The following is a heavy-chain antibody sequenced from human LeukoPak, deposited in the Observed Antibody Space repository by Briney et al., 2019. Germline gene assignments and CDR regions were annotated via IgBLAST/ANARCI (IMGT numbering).Heavy chain of an antibody. J-gene: IGHJ4*02. CDR3: AKAPVTSCRGAFCYPFDY. Sequence: GGSLRLSCAASGFTFSSYALSWVRQAPGKGLEWVSNISGSGRGSTTYYADSVKGRFTISRDTSRSTLYLQMNSLRAEDAAVYYCAKAPVTSCRGAFCYPFDYWGQGTLVTVSS. CDR1: GFTFSSYA. CDR2: ISGSGRGSTT. V-gene: IGHV3-23*01. D-gene: IGHD2-15*01.